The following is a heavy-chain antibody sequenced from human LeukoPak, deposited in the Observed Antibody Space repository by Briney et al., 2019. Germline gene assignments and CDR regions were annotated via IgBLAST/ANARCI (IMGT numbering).Heavy chain of an antibody. J-gene: IGHJ4*02. V-gene: IGHV4-4*07. Sequence: SETLSLTCTVSGGSMNQYYWSWIRQPAGKGLEWIGRIYSTGTTYYKPSLKSRVTISVDTSKNQFSLKLSSVTAADTAVYYCARDNANWDGRSGFDYWGQGTLVTVSS. D-gene: IGHD1-14*01. CDR3: ARDNANWDGRSGFDY. CDR1: GGSMNQYY. CDR2: IYSTGTT.